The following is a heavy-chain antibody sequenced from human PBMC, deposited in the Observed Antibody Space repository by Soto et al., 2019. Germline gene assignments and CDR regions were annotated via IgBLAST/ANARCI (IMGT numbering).Heavy chain of an antibody. J-gene: IGHJ4*02. V-gene: IGHV3-23*01. CDR3: AKEVSLGSTVDLGY. Sequence: GGSLRLSCAASGFTFSIFAMSCVRQSPGKGLGWVSTISGSGGSTYYADAVKGRFTISRDNSMGTLYLQMRSLRVEDTAIYYCAKEVSLGSTVDLGYWGQGALVTVSS. CDR2: ISGSGGST. CDR1: GFTFSIFA. D-gene: IGHD7-27*01.